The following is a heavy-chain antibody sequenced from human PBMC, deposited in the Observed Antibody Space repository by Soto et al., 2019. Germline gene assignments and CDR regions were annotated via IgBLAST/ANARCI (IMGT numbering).Heavy chain of an antibody. CDR3: AKGGETYYYGSGSLYYFDY. V-gene: IGHV3-23*01. D-gene: IGHD3-10*01. CDR2: ISGSGGST. J-gene: IGHJ4*02. Sequence: GGSLRLSCAASGFTFSSYAMSWVRQAPGKGLEWVSAISGSGGSTYYADSVKGRFTISRDNSKNTLYLQMNSLRAEDTAVYYCAKGGETYYYGSGSLYYFDYWGQGTLVTVSS. CDR1: GFTFSSYA.